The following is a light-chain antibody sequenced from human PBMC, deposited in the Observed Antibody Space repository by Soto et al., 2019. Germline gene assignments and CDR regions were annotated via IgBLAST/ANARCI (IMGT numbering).Light chain of an antibody. V-gene: IGLV2-14*01. J-gene: IGLJ1*01. CDR3: SSYTSSSTLV. CDR2: EVS. CDR1: SSDVGGYNY. Sequence: QSALTKPASVSGSPGQSITISCTGTSSDVGGYNYVSWYQQHPGKAPKLMIYEVSNRPSGVSIRFSGSKSGNTASLTISGLQAEDEADYYCSSYTSSSTLVFGTGTKVTVL.